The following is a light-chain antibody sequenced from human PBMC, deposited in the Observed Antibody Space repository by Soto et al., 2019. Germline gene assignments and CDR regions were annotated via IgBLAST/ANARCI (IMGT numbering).Light chain of an antibody. CDR1: QSLNINN. V-gene: IGKV3-20*01. CDR2: GAS. CDR3: QQYGSSPWT. J-gene: IGKJ1*01. Sequence: EIVLTQSPGSLSLSPGERATLSCRASQSLNINNLAWYQQKPAQAPRLLIYGASSRAAGIPDRFSGSGSGTDFTLTISRLEPEDFAVYYCQQYGSSPWTFGQGTKVGIK.